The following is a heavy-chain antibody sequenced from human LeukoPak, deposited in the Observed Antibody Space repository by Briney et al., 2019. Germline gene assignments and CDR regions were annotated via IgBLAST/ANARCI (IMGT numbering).Heavy chain of an antibody. V-gene: IGHV5-51*01. CDR3: ASEFRNDAFDI. J-gene: IGHJ3*02. CDR2: IYPGDSDT. CDR1: GSRFTSYW. Sequence: HGASLKISCKGSGSRFTSYWIGWVRQMPGKGLEWMGIIYPGDSDTRYSPSFQAQVTISADKSISTAYLEWSSLKASDTAMYYCASEFRNDAFDIWGQGTMVTVSS. D-gene: IGHD3-10*01.